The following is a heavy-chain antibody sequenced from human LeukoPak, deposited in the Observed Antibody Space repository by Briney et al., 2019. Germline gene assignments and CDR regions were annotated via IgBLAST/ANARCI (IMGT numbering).Heavy chain of an antibody. D-gene: IGHD3-22*01. Sequence: GGSLRLSCAASGFTFDDYAMHWVRQAPGKGLEWASGISWNSGSIGYADSVKGRFTISRDNAKNSLYLQMNSLRAEDTALYYCAKDISFYDSSGFDAFDIWGQGTMVTVSS. J-gene: IGHJ3*02. CDR2: ISWNSGSI. CDR3: AKDISFYDSSGFDAFDI. V-gene: IGHV3-9*01. CDR1: GFTFDDYA.